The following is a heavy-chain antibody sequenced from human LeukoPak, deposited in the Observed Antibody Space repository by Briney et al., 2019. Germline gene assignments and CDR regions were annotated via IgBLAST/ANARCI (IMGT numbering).Heavy chain of an antibody. Sequence: PSETLSLTCTVSTYSISSGYYWGWIRQPPGKGLEWIGNIYHNGNTYYNPSLKSRVTISVDTSKKQFFLKLSTATAADTAVYYCARIEAVTRGYNHAYYFDYWGQGTLVTVSS. CDR1: TYSISSGYY. V-gene: IGHV4-38-2*02. CDR2: IYHNGNT. D-gene: IGHD5-18*01. CDR3: ARIEAVTRGYNHAYYFDY. J-gene: IGHJ4*02.